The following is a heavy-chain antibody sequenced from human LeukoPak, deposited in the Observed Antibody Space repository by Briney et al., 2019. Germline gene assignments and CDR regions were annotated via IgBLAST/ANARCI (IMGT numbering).Heavy chain of an antibody. CDR2: INHSGST. J-gene: IGHJ6*04. CDR1: GGSFSGYY. D-gene: IGHD3-10*01. CDR3: ARGVTMVRGAIMDV. Sequence: SETLSLTCAVYGGSFSGYYWSWIRQPPGKGLEWIGEINHSGSTNYNPSLKSRVTISVDTSKNQFSLKLSSVTAADTAVYYCARGVTMVRGAIMDVWGKGTTVTISS. V-gene: IGHV4-34*01.